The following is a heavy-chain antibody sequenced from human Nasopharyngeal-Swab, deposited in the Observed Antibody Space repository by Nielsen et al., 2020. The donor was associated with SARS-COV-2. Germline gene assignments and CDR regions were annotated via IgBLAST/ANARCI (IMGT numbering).Heavy chain of an antibody. D-gene: IGHD3-3*01. CDR1: GFTFSSYA. CDR3: AKRVLRAGAFDI. Sequence: GGSLRLSGAASGFTFSSYAMSGVRQAPGKGREGVSAISGSGGSTYYADSVKGRVTISRDNSNNTLYRQMNSLRAEDTAVYYCAKRVLRAGAFDIWGQGTMVTVSS. CDR2: ISGSGGST. V-gene: IGHV3-23*01. J-gene: IGHJ3*02.